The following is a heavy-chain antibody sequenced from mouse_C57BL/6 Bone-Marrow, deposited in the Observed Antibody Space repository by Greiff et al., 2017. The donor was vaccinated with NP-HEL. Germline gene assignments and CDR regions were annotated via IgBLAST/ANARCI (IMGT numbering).Heavy chain of an antibody. V-gene: IGHV2-6-1*01. Sequence: VKLMESGPGLVAPSQSLSITCTVSGFSFTSYGVHWVRQPPGKGLEWLVVIWSDGSTTYNSALKSRLSISKDNSKSQVFLKMNSLQTDDTAMYYCARQTYGNYVYYAMDYWGQGTSVTVSS. D-gene: IGHD2-1*01. CDR3: ARQTYGNYVYYAMDY. CDR1: GFSFTSYG. J-gene: IGHJ4*01. CDR2: IWSDGST.